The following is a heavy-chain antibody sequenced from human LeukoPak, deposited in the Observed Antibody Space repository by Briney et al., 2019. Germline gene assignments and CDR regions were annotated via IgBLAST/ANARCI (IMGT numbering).Heavy chain of an antibody. Sequence: SETLSLTCTVSGGSISSSSYYWGWIRQPPGKGLEWIVSIYYSGSTYYNPSLKSRVTISVDTSKNQFSLKLSSVTAADTAVYYCARDQGILKWELDYWGQGTLVTVSS. D-gene: IGHD1-26*01. J-gene: IGHJ4*02. V-gene: IGHV4-39*07. CDR2: IYYSGST. CDR1: GGSISSSSYY. CDR3: ARDQGILKWELDY.